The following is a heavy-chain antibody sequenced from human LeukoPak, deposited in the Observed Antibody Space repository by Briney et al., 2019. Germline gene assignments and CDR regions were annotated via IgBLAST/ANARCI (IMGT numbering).Heavy chain of an antibody. CDR3: ASSPDIVVVPAAISLDY. D-gene: IGHD2-2*01. Sequence: GASVKVSCKASGYTFTGYYMHWVRQAPGQGLEWMGWINPNSGGTNYAQKFQGRVTMTRDTSISTAYMELSRLRSDDTAVYYCASSPDIVVVPAAISLDYWGQGTLVTVSS. CDR2: INPNSGGT. V-gene: IGHV1-2*02. J-gene: IGHJ4*02. CDR1: GYTFTGYY.